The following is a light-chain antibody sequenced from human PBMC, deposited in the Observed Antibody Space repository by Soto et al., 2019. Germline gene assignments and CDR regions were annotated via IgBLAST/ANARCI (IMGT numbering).Light chain of an antibody. Sequence: DIQMTQSPSALSASVGDRATITCRASQSISSWLAWYQQKPGKAPNLLIYRASSLETGVPSRFSGSGSATEFTLTISSLQPDDFATYYCQQYHSYSTFGQGTKVDIK. CDR1: QSISSW. CDR2: RAS. CDR3: QQYHSYST. J-gene: IGKJ1*01. V-gene: IGKV1-5*03.